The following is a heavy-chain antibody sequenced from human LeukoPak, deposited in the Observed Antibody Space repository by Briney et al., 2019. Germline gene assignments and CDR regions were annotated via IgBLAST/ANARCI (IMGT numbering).Heavy chain of an antibody. CDR3: AREGSIAAFTWFDS. Sequence: SETLSLTCTVSGGTLGDHYWNWIRQTAGKGLEWIGRVHRNGNSKYNPSLQSRVTMSVATSQTQLFLRLTSAIAADTAVYFCAREGSIAAFTWFDSWGQGTLVTVSS. CDR2: VHRNGNS. CDR1: GGTLGDHY. D-gene: IGHD6-6*01. V-gene: IGHV4-4*07. J-gene: IGHJ5*01.